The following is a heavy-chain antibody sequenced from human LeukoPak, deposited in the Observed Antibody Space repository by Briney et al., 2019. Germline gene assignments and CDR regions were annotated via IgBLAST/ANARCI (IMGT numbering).Heavy chain of an antibody. Sequence: ASVKVSCKASGYTFTSYGISWVRQAPGQGLEWMGWISAYNGNTNYAQKLQGRVTMTTDTSTSTAYMELRSLRSDDTAVYYCARARRVLWFGELPTEPSDYWGQGTLVTVSS. CDR1: GYTFTSYG. CDR3: ARARRVLWFGELPTEPSDY. J-gene: IGHJ4*02. CDR2: ISAYNGNT. V-gene: IGHV1-18*01. D-gene: IGHD3-10*01.